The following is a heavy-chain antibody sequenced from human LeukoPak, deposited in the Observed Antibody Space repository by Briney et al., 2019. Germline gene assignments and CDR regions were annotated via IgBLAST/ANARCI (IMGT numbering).Heavy chain of an antibody. CDR2: ISAYNGKT. D-gene: IGHD3-16*02. V-gene: IGHV1-18*01. CDR1: GYTFTSYG. Sequence: GASXXVSCKASGYTFTSYGISWVRQAPGEGGEWRGWISAYNGKTNYVQKLQGRVTMTTDTYTSTAYMQLRSLRSDDTAVYYCARDIALDDYVWGSYRFAFDIWGQGTMVTVSS. CDR3: ARDIALDDYVWGSYRFAFDI. J-gene: IGHJ3*02.